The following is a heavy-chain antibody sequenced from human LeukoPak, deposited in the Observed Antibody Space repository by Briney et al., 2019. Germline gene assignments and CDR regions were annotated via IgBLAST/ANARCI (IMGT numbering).Heavy chain of an antibody. CDR3: ARGVDDSSSWYHWYFDL. CDR1: GFTFTSNW. J-gene: IGHJ2*01. CDR2: INNDGSTT. Sequence: PGGSLRLSCAASGFTFTSNWMHWVRQAPGKGLVWVSRINNDGSTTTYADFVKGRFTISRDNAKNSLYLQMNSLRAEDTAVYYCARGVDDSSSWYHWYFDLWGRGTLVTVSS. V-gene: IGHV3-74*01. D-gene: IGHD6-13*01.